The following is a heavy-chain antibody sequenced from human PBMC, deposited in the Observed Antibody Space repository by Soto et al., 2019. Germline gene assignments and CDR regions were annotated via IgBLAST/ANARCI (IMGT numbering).Heavy chain of an antibody. D-gene: IGHD2-2*01. CDR1: GGSFSGYY. J-gene: IGHJ4*02. CDR2: INYSGST. Sequence: SETLSLTCAVYGGSFSGYYWSWIRQPPGKGLEWIGEINYSGSTNYNPSLKSRVTISVDTSKNQFSLKLSSVTAADTAVYYCATRYCSSTSCYFGYWGQGTLVTVSS. V-gene: IGHV4-34*01. CDR3: ATRYCSSTSCYFGY.